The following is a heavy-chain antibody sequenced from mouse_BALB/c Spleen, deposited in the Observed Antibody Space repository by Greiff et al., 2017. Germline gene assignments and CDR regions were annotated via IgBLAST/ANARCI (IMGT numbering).Heavy chain of an antibody. V-gene: IGHV1S22*01. CDR1: GYTFTSYW. CDR2: IYPGSGST. J-gene: IGHJ1*01. D-gene: IGHD2-14*01. Sequence: KQPGSELVRPGASVKLSCKASGYTFTSYWMHWVKQRPGQGLEWIGNIYPGSGSTNYDEKFKSKATLTVDTSSSTAYMQLSSLTSEDSAVYYCTRINYRYWYFDVWGAGTTVTVSS. CDR3: TRINYRYWYFDV.